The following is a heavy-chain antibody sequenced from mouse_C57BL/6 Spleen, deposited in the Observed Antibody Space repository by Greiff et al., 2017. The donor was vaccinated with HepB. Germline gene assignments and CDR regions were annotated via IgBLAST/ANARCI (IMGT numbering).Heavy chain of an antibody. Sequence: VQLQQSGAELVRPGASVTLSCKASGYTFTDYEMHWVKQTPVHGLEWIGAIDPETGGTAYNQKFKGKAILTADKSSSTAYMELRSLTSEDSAVYYCTKDYYGSRYFDVWGTGTTVTVSS. CDR3: TKDYYGSRYFDV. D-gene: IGHD1-1*01. V-gene: IGHV1-15*01. CDR2: IDPETGGT. J-gene: IGHJ1*03. CDR1: GYTFTDYE.